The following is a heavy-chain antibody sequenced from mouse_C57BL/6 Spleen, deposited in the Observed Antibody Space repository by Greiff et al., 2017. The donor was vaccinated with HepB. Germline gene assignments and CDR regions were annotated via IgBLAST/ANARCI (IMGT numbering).Heavy chain of an antibody. CDR2: IYPGDGDT. J-gene: IGHJ3*01. CDR1: GYAFSSSW. CDR3: ASEIYYYGSSFAY. D-gene: IGHD1-1*01. V-gene: IGHV1-82*01. Sequence: LVESGPELVKPGASVKISCKASGYAFSSSWMNWVKQRPGKGLEWIGRIYPGDGDTNYNGKFKGKATLTADKSSSTAYMQLSSLTSVDSEVYFGASEIYYYGSSFAYWGQGTMVTVSA.